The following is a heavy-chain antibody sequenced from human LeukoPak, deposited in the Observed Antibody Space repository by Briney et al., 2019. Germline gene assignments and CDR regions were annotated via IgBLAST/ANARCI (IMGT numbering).Heavy chain of an antibody. CDR3: ATYCSVTNCYRRAFHI. Sequence: KASETLSLTCTVSGDSISSTNYFWGWIRQPPGKGLEWIGSIYHSGSTYFNPSLKSRVTMSVDTSKNQFSVNLNSVTSADTAVYYCATYCSVTNCYRRAFHIWGQGTVVTVSS. J-gene: IGHJ3*02. CDR1: GDSISSTNYF. CDR2: IYHSGST. V-gene: IGHV4-39*01. D-gene: IGHD2-2*01.